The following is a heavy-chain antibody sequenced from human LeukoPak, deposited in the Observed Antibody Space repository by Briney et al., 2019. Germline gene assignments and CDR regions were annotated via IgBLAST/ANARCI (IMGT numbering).Heavy chain of an antibody. D-gene: IGHD2-21*02. V-gene: IGHV4-39*07. CDR1: GGSISSTSYY. J-gene: IGHJ3*02. CDR3: ARKTTAGPTKAAFDI. CDR2: IYYSGST. Sequence: SETLSLTCTVSGGSISSTSYYWGWIRQPPGKGLEWIGSIYYSGSTYYNPSLKSRVTISVDTSKNQFSLKLSSATAVDTAVYYCARKTTAGPTKAAFDIWGQGTMVAVST.